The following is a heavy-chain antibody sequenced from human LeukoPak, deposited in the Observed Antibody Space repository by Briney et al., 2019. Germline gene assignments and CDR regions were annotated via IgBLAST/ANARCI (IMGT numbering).Heavy chain of an antibody. J-gene: IGHJ4*02. Sequence: SETPSLTCAVYGGSFSAYDWSWIRQPPGKGLEWIGEINHSGSTTYNPSLKSRVTMSVDTSKNQFSLKLTSVTAADTAVYYCASDYFWGRYRYSVHDYWGQGTLDTVSS. CDR1: GGSFSAYD. V-gene: IGHV4-34*01. CDR2: INHSGST. D-gene: IGHD3-16*02. CDR3: ASDYFWGRYRYSVHDY.